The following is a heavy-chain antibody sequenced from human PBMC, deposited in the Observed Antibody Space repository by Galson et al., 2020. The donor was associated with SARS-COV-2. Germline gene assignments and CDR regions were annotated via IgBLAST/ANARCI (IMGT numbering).Heavy chain of an antibody. Sequence: GGSLRLSCAASGFTFDDYGMSWVRQAPGKGLEWVSGSNRNGGSTGYADSVKGRFTISRDNAKNSLYLQMNSLRAEDTALYHCARDGTYGSGRSANGAFDIWGPGTMVAVSS. CDR1: GFTFDDYG. J-gene: IGHJ3*02. CDR3: ARDGTYGSGRSANGAFDI. D-gene: IGHD3-10*01. V-gene: IGHV3-20*01. CDR2: SNRNGGST.